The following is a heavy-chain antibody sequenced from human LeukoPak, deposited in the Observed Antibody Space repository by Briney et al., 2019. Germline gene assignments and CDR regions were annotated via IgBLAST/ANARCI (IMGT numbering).Heavy chain of an antibody. D-gene: IGHD4-11*01. V-gene: IGHV4-34*01. Sequence: SETLSLTCGVYGGSLSGYFWSWIRQPPGKGLEWIGEINHSGSTNYNPSLKSRVTISVDTSKNQFSLKLSSVTAADTAVYYCARMTTRRFDPWGQGTLVTVSS. CDR2: INHSGST. CDR3: ARMTTRRFDP. J-gene: IGHJ5*02. CDR1: GGSLSGYF.